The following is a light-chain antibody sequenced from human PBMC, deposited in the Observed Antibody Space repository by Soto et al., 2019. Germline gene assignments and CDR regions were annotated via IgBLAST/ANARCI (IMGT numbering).Light chain of an antibody. CDR3: QQRSYLFT. V-gene: IGKV3-11*01. Sequence: EIVLTQSPDTLSVSPGERATLSCTASQNIGDNLAWYQQKPGQAPRLLIYDASNRATGIPARFSGSGSGTDFTLTINNLEPEDVAVYYCQQRSYLFTFGGGTKVDIK. CDR2: DAS. J-gene: IGKJ4*01. CDR1: QNIGDN.